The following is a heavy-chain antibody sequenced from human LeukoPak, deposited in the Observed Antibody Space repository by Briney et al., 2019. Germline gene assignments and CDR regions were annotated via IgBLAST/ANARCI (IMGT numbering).Heavy chain of an antibody. CDR1: GGSISSYY. Sequence: PSETLSLTCTVSGGSISSYYWSWIRQPPGKGLEWIGYIYYSGSTNYNPSLKSRVTISVDTSKNQFSLKLSSVTAADTAVYYCARARGNTVTTFAAWGQGTLVTVSS. D-gene: IGHD4-17*01. CDR3: ARARGNTVTTFAA. CDR2: IYYSGST. V-gene: IGHV4-59*01. J-gene: IGHJ4*02.